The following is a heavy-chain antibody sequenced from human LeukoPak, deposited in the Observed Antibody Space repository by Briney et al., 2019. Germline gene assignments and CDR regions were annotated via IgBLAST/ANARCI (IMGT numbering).Heavy chain of an antibody. D-gene: IGHD3-22*01. CDR1: GFTSSSYF. CDR3: ARDQYNYYDSSGFYDY. Sequence: GWSRRPSSAASGFTSSSYFMNRVRQAPGEVLEWVSSISSSSSYITSGDAEKGRFAISRDNAQNSLSLQMNSLRAEDTAVYYCARDQYNYYDSSGFYDYWGQGTLVTVSS. J-gene: IGHJ4*02. CDR2: ISSSSSYI. V-gene: IGHV3-21*01.